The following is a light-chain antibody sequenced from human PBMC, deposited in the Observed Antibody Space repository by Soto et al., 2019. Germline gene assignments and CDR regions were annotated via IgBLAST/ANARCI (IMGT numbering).Light chain of an antibody. V-gene: IGKV4-1*01. Sequence: DIVMTQSPDSLAVSLGERATINCKSSQSVLYTSYNKNYLAWYQQKPGQPPKVIIYWASTRESGVPDRFSGSGSETDFTLTISSLQAEDVAVYYCQQYYTTPWTFGQGTKVEIK. CDR3: QQYYTTPWT. CDR1: QSVLYTSYNKNY. CDR2: WAS. J-gene: IGKJ1*01.